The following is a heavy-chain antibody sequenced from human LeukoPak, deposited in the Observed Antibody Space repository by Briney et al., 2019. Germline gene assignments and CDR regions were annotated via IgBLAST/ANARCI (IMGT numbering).Heavy chain of an antibody. Sequence: ASVEVSCKASGYTFTNYGFSWVRQAPGQGLEWMGWISSYNGNTNYAQKLQGRVTMTTDTSTSTAYMELRSLRSDDTAVYYCARDHYDSSGYYGYAFNIWGQGTMVTVSS. J-gene: IGHJ3*02. CDR3: ARDHYDSSGYYGYAFNI. CDR2: ISSYNGNT. V-gene: IGHV1-18*01. CDR1: GYTFTNYG. D-gene: IGHD3-22*01.